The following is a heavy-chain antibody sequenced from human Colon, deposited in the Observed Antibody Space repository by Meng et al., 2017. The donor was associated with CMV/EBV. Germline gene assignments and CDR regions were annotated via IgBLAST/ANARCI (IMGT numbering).Heavy chain of an antibody. V-gene: IGHV3-20*04. CDR3: ARDGRGAYFRGLGMDV. CDR1: GFTFDDYG. J-gene: IGHJ6*02. D-gene: IGHD2/OR15-2a*01. Sequence: GESPKTPWAASGFTFDDYGMSWVRQAPGKGLEWVSGINWNGGSTGYADSVKGRFTISRDNAKNSLYLQMNSLRAEDTALYYCARDGRGAYFRGLGMDVWGQGTTVTVSS. CDR2: INWNGGST.